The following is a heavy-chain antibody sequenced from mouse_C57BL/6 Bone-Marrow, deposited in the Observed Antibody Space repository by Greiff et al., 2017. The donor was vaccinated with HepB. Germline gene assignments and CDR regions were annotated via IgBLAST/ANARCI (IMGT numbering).Heavy chain of an antibody. V-gene: IGHV5-9-1*02. D-gene: IGHD1-1*01. Sequence: EVKLVESGEGLVKPGGSLKLSCAASGFTFSSYAMSWVRQTPEKRLEWVAYISSGGGYIYYADTVKGRFTISRDNARNTLYLQMSSLKSEDTAMYYGTRTYYYGSSDVWGTGTTVTVSS. CDR3: TRTYYYGSSDV. J-gene: IGHJ1*03. CDR2: ISSGGGYI. CDR1: GFTFSSYA.